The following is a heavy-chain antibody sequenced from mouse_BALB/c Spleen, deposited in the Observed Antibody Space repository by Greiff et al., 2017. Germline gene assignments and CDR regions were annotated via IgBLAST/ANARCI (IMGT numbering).Heavy chain of an antibody. D-gene: IGHD1-2*01. V-gene: IGHV5-6-5*01. CDR3: ARAEVRVRDGRPWFAY. Sequence: DVMLVESGGGLVKPGGSLKLSCAASGFTFSSYAMSWVRQTPEKRLEWVASISSGGSTYYPDSVKGRFTISRDNARNILYLQMSSLRSEDTAMYYCARAEVRVRDGRPWFAYWGQGTLVTVSA. CDR1: GFTFSSYA. CDR2: ISSGGST. J-gene: IGHJ3*01.